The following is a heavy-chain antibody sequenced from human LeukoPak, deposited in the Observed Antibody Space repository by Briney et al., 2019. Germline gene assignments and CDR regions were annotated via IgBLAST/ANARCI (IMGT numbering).Heavy chain of an antibody. Sequence: ASVKVSCKASGYTFTSYYMHWVRQAPGQGLEWMGIINPSGGSTSYAQKFQGRVTMTEDTSTDTAYMELSSLRSEDTAVYYCATAEYHGPGSYSKTYWYLDLWGRGTLVAVSS. CDR3: ATAEYHGPGSYSKTYWYLDL. V-gene: IGHV1-46*01. J-gene: IGHJ2*01. CDR2: INPSGGST. D-gene: IGHD3-10*01. CDR1: GYTFTSYY.